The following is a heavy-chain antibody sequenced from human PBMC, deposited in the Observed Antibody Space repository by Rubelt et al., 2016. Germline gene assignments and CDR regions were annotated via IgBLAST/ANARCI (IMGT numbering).Heavy chain of an antibody. CDR2: TYYRSKCYN. V-gene: IGHV6-1*01. CDR3: ARAAAAFHGMDV. Sequence: QVQLQQSGPGLVKPSQTLSLTCAISGDSVPSNSAAWNWIRQSPSRGLEWLGRTYYRSKCYNDYAGTVKSRITINPDTAKNRFSLQRNSVTPEDTAVYYCARAAAAFHGMDVWGQGTTVTVSS. CDR1: GDSVPSNSAA. D-gene: IGHD6-13*01. J-gene: IGHJ6*02.